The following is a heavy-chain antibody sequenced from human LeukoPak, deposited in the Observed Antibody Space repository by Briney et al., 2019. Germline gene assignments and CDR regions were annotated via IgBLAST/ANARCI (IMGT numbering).Heavy chain of an antibody. D-gene: IGHD3-10*01. CDR1: GGSISSGGYY. Sequence: PSETLSLTCTVSGGSISSGGYYWSWIRQHPGKGLEWIGYIYYSGSTYYNPSLKSRVTISVDTSKNQFSLKLSSVTAADTAVYYCARDKKGGKVYYGSGRTPGMMDVWGQGTTVTVSS. CDR2: IYYSGST. CDR3: ARDKKGGKVYYGSGRTPGMMDV. V-gene: IGHV4-31*03. J-gene: IGHJ6*02.